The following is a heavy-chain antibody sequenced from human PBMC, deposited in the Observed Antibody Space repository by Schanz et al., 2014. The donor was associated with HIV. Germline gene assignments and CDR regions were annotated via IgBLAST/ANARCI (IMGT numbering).Heavy chain of an antibody. J-gene: IGHJ3*02. Sequence: QVQLVQSGAEVKKPGSSVKVSCKASGDTFRRYSIHWVRQGPGQGLEWMGGIIPMFGTTKYPQRLQGRVTIIADESTSTAYMELSSLRSEDTAVYYCASGRFDTVIWWGDAFLIWGRGTMVTVSS. CDR1: GDTFRRYS. CDR2: IIPMFGTT. V-gene: IGHV1-69*01. D-gene: IGHD5-18*01. CDR3: ASGRFDTVIWWGDAFLI.